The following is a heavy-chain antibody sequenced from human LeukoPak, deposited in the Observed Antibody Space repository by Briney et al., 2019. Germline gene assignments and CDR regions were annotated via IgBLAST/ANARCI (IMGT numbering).Heavy chain of an antibody. CDR3: AKDEDDYGDSTNDY. CDR2: ISGSGGST. CDR1: GFTFNTAW. J-gene: IGHJ4*02. V-gene: IGHV3-23*01. Sequence: GGSLRLSCAASGFTFNTAWMSWVRQAPGKGLEWVSAISGSGGSTYYADSVKGRFTISRDNSKNTLYLQMNSLRAEDTAVYYCAKDEDDYGDSTNDYWGQGTLVTVSS. D-gene: IGHD4-17*01.